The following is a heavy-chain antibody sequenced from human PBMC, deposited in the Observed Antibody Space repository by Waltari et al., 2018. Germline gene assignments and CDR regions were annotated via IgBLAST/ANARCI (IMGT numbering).Heavy chain of an antibody. Sequence: QLPLQESGTGLEKHSETLSLTCSVSGYSVSCNNSYWRWIRQPPGKGLEWIGTISYRGNSYYNPSLKSRVTISLDMSKNDFSLKLSSVTAADTAVYYCARTDGSGSFFDYWGQGTLVTVSS. V-gene: IGHV4-39*07. J-gene: IGHJ4*02. CDR1: GYSVSCNNSY. CDR3: ARTDGSGSFFDY. CDR2: ISYRGNS. D-gene: IGHD3-10*01.